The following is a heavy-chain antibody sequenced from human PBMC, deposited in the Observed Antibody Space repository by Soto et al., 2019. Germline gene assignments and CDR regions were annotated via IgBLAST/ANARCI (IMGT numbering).Heavy chain of an antibody. Sequence: GASVKVSCKASGYTFTSYGISWVRQAPGQGLEWMGWISAYNGNTNYAQKLQGRVTMTTDTSTSTAYTELRSLRSDDTAVYYCARDKRQWSDSSGYLTSLYYYGMDVWGQGTTVTVSS. CDR3: ARDKRQWSDSSGYLTSLYYYGMDV. V-gene: IGHV1-18*04. CDR2: ISAYNGNT. CDR1: GYTFTSYG. J-gene: IGHJ6*02. D-gene: IGHD3-22*01.